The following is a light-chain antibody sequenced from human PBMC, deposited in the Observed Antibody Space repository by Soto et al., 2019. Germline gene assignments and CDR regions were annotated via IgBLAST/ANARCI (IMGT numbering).Light chain of an antibody. CDR1: SSDVGGYNY. J-gene: IGLJ3*02. Sequence: QSALTQPASVSGSPGQSITISCTGTSSDVGGYNYVSWYQQHPGKAPKLMIYDVSYRPSGISNRFSGSKSGNTASLTISGLQAEDEADYYCSSYTSSSRVFGGGTKLTVL. CDR2: DVS. V-gene: IGLV2-14*01. CDR3: SSYTSSSRV.